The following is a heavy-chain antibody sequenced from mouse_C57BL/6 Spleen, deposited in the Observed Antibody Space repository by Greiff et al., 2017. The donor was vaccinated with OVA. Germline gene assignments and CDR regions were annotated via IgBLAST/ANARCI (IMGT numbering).Heavy chain of an antibody. CDR2: ISSGSSTI. D-gene: IGHD2-4*01. CDR3: ARWRIYYDYDDYFDY. V-gene: IGHV5-17*01. Sequence: EVHLVESGGGLVKPGGSLKLSCAASGFTFSDYGMHWVRQAPEKGLEWVAYISSGSSTIYYADTVKGRFTISRDNAKNTLFLQMTSLRSEDTAMYYCARWRIYYDYDDYFDYWGQGTTLTVSS. J-gene: IGHJ2*01. CDR1: GFTFSDYG.